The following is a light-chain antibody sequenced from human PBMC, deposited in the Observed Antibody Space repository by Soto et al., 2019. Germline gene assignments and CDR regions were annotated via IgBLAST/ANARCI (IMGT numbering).Light chain of an antibody. Sequence: QSALTQPASVSGSPGQSITISCSETSSDVGGYNYVSWYQQHPGKAPKPIIYDVNNRPSGVSNRFSGSKSGNTASLTISGLQAEDEADYYCGSYTTSSTQFGGGTKLTVL. CDR1: SSDVGGYNY. V-gene: IGLV2-14*01. CDR3: GSYTTSSTQ. J-gene: IGLJ2*01. CDR2: DVN.